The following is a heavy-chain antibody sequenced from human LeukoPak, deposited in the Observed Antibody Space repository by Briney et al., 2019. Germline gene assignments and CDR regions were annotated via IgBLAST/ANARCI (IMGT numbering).Heavy chain of an antibody. CDR3: ARHLGI. CDR1: GGSISNYY. Sequence: SETLSLTCTVSGGSISNYYWSWLRQPPEKALEWIGYIYYSGSTNYNPSLKSRVTISVDTSKNQFSLKLSSVTAADTAVYYCARHLGIWGQGTLVTVSS. V-gene: IGHV4-59*08. J-gene: IGHJ4*02. D-gene: IGHD3-16*01. CDR2: IYYSGST.